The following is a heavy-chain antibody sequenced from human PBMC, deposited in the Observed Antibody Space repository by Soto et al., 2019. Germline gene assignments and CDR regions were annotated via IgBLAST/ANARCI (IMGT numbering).Heavy chain of an antibody. J-gene: IGHJ4*02. D-gene: IGHD1-20*01. CDR1: GFTFSSYA. CDR2: ISGSGGST. V-gene: IGHV3-23*01. CDR3: AKSITFGSRNFDY. Sequence: PGGSLRLSCAASGFTFSSYAMSWVRQAPGKGLEWVSAISGSGGSTYYADSVKGRFTISRDNSKNTLYLLMNSLRAEDTAVYYCAKSITFGSRNFDYWGQGTLVTVSS.